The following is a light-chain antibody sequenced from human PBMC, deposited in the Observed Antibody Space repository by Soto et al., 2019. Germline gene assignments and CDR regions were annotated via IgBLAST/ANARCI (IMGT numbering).Light chain of an antibody. CDR2: EVS. V-gene: IGLV2-14*01. CDR1: SSDVGGYNY. J-gene: IGLJ1*01. CDR3: CSPTTTSTIV. Sequence: QSALTQPASVSGSPGQSIAISCTGTSSDVGGYNYVSWYQQHPGKAPKLMLYEVSDRPSGVSIRFSGSKCGSTTSLTISGLQAEDEGDYFCCSPTTTSTIVFGTGIKLTAL.